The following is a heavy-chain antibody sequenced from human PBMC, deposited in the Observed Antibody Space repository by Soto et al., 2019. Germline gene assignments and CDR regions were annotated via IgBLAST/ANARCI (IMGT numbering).Heavy chain of an antibody. D-gene: IGHD3-10*01. CDR3: ARVLWFGELSTPLGMDV. CDR2: ISSSSSYI. CDR1: GFTFSSYS. V-gene: IGHV3-21*01. Sequence: GSLRLSCAASGFTFSSYSMNCVRQAPGKGLEWVSSISSSSSYIYYADSVKGRFTISRDNAKNSLYLQMNSLRAEDTAVYYCARVLWFGELSTPLGMDVWGQGTKVTVSS. J-gene: IGHJ6*02.